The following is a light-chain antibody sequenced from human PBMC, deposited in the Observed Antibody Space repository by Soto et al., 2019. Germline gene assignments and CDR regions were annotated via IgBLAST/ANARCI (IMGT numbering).Light chain of an antibody. J-gene: IGLJ2*01. CDR1: PPNLGGNT. Sequence: QSVLTQPPSVSGTPGQKVSIFCSGPPPNLGGNTVNWYQHLPGTAPKLLTYTNNQRPSGVRDRFSGSKSGPSASLAISGLRSEDEADFYCAAWDDSLNAVVFGGGTKLTVL. V-gene: IGLV1-44*01. CDR3: AAWDDSLNAVV. CDR2: TNN.